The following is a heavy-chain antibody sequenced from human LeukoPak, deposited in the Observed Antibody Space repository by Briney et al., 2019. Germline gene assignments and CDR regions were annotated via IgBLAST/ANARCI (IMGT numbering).Heavy chain of an antibody. CDR2: INTGNGNT. V-gene: IGHV1-3*04. J-gene: IGHJ4*02. CDR3: ARDRDTVATTGASVY. CDR1: GYFFTSYA. Sequence: ASVKVSCKASGYFFTSYAIHWVRQAPGQRLEWMGWINTGNGNTKYSQKFRGRVTITRDTSASTAYMELSSLRSEDTAVYYCARDRDTVATTGASVYWGQGTLVTVSS. D-gene: IGHD5-12*01.